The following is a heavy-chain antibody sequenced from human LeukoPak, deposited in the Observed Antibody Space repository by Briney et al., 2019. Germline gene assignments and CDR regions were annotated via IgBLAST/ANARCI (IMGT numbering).Heavy chain of an antibody. CDR2: INHGGST. V-gene: IGHV4-34*01. CDR1: GGSFSGCY. CDR3: AIAAAGVPDGGGFDP. J-gene: IGHJ5*02. Sequence: SETLSLTCAVYGGSFSGCYWSWIRQPPGKGLEWIGEINHGGSTNYNPSLKSRVTISVDTSKNQFSLKLSSVTAADTAVYYCAIAAAGVPDGGGFDPWGQGTLVTVSS. D-gene: IGHD6-13*01.